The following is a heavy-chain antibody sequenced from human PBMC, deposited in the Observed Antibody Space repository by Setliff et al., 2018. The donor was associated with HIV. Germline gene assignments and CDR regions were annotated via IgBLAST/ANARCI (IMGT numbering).Heavy chain of an antibody. D-gene: IGHD6-19*01. Sequence: PGGSLRLSCAASGFSFRNYHMNWVRQAPGKGLEWVASIDSTGGYIYHADSVKGRFTISRDTSINILYLHMNRLIAADTAVFFCARRTSFIGGAVAGNFDYWGQGTPVTVSS. V-gene: IGHV3-21*01. J-gene: IGHJ4*02. CDR3: ARRTSFIGGAVAGNFDY. CDR1: GFSFRNYH. CDR2: IDSTGGYI.